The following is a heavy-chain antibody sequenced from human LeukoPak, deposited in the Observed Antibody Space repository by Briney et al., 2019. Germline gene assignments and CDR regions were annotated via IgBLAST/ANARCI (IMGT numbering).Heavy chain of an antibody. V-gene: IGHV1-46*01. Sequence: GASVKASCKASGYIFTSNYIHWVRQAPGQGLEWMGMIYPRDGSTSYAQRFQDRVTVTRDTSTSTVHMELSGLRSEDTAVYYCARDQEGFDCWGQGTQVTVSS. J-gene: IGHJ4*02. CDR1: GYIFTSNY. CDR2: IYPRDGST. CDR3: ARDQEGFDC.